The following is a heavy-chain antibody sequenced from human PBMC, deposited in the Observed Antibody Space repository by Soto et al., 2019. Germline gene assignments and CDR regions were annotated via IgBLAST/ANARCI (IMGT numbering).Heavy chain of an antibody. Sequence: GGSLRLSCAATGFTFSSYAMSWVRQAPGKGLEWVSAISGSGGSTYCADAVKGRFTISRDNSKNTLYLQMNSLRAEYTAVYYCVKEMGYSYGYYYYYGMDVWGQGTTVTVSS. CDR2: ISGSGGST. D-gene: IGHD5-18*01. J-gene: IGHJ6*02. CDR3: VKEMGYSYGYYYYYGMDV. CDR1: GFTFSSYA. V-gene: IGHV3-23*01.